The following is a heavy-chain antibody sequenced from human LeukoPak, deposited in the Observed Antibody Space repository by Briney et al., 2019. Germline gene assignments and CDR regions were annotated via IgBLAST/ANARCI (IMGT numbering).Heavy chain of an antibody. J-gene: IGHJ4*02. CDR3: ARGHRRYFDWFPFDY. V-gene: IGHV4-34*01. Sequence: SETLSLTCAVYGGSFSGYYWSWIRQPPGKGLEWIGEINHSGSTNYNPSLKSRVTISVDTSKNRFSLKLSSVTAADTAVYYCARGHRRYFDWFPFDYWGQGTLVTVSS. CDR2: INHSGST. D-gene: IGHD3-9*01. CDR1: GGSFSGYY.